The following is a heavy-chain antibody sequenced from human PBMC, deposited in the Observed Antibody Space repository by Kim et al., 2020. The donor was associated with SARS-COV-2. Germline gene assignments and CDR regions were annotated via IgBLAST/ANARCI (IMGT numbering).Heavy chain of an antibody. CDR3: ARVLGAITIFGVVIVNWFDP. V-gene: IGHV4-31*03. CDR1: GGSISSGGYY. Sequence: SETLSLTCTVSGGSISSGGYYWSWIRQHPGKGLEWIGYIYYSGSTYYNPSLKSRVTISLDTSKNQFSLKLSSVTAADTAVYYCARVLGAITIFGVVIVNWFDPWGQGTLVTVSS. J-gene: IGHJ5*02. CDR2: IYYSGST. D-gene: IGHD3-3*01.